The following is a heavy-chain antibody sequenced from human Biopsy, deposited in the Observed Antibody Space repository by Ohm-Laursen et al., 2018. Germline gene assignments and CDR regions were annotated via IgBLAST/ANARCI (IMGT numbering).Heavy chain of an antibody. CDR3: ARAPPLIRGVVESWFDP. V-gene: IGHV4-4*07. D-gene: IGHD3-10*01. CDR1: GGYIGHYY. Sequence: GTLSLTCTVSGGYIGHYYWTWIRQPAGQGLEWIGRIYITGETDYNPSLKSRVTMSVDSSKKQFSLKLKSVTAADTAIYYCARAPPLIRGVVESWFDPWGQGILVTVSS. CDR2: IYITGET. J-gene: IGHJ5*02.